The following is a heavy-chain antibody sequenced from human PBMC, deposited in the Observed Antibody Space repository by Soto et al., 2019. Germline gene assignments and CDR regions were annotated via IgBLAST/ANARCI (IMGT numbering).Heavy chain of an antibody. D-gene: IGHD4-17*01. CDR3: ARLWGYGDYGEMGY. CDR2: ISAYNGNT. CDR1: GYTFTSYG. V-gene: IGHV1-18*01. Sequence: QFQLVQSGAEVKKPGASGKLSCKASGYTFTSYGISWVRQAPGQGLEWMGWISAYNGNTNYAQKLQGRVTMTTDTSTSTAFMELRSLISDDTAVYYCARLWGYGDYGEMGYWGQGPLVTVAS. J-gene: IGHJ4*02.